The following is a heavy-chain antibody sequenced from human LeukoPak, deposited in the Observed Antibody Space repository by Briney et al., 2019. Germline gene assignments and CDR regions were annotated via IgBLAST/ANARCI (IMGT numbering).Heavy chain of an antibody. Sequence: ASVKVSCKASGYIFTNFGISWVRQARGQGLEWMGWISGYNGNTKYVQKFQGRVTMTTDTSTSTAYMELRSLRSDDTAVYYCAKPRGGLAYYMDVWGKGTTVTVSS. J-gene: IGHJ6*03. CDR2: ISGYNGNT. CDR3: AKPRGGLAYYMDV. CDR1: GYIFTNFG. V-gene: IGHV1-18*01. D-gene: IGHD3-3*02.